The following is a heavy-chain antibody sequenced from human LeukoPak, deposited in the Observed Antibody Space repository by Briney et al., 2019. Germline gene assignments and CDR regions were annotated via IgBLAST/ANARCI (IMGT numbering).Heavy chain of an antibody. J-gene: IGHJ3*02. Sequence: GGSLRLSCAASGFTFSSYWMSWVRQAPGKGLEWVANIKQDGSEKYYVDSVKGRFTISRDNAKNSLFLQMNNLRAEDTAVYYCARAQQKWLVDAFDIWGQGTMVTVSS. CDR3: ARAQQKWLVDAFDI. CDR1: GFTFSSYW. CDR2: IKQDGSEK. D-gene: IGHD6-19*01. V-gene: IGHV3-7*04.